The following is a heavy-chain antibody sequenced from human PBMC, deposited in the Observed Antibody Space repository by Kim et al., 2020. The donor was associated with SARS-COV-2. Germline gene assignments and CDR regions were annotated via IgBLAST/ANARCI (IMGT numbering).Heavy chain of an antibody. V-gene: IGHV4-31*03. Sequence: SDTLSLTCTVSGGSISSGGYYWSWIRQHPGKGLEWIGYIYYSGSSYYNPSLKSRVTISVDTSKNQFSLKLSSVTAADTAVYYCARVLGAITIFGVVIVNWFDPWGQGTLVTVSS. CDR1: GGSISSGGYY. D-gene: IGHD3-3*01. CDR2: IYYSGSS. CDR3: ARVLGAITIFGVVIVNWFDP. J-gene: IGHJ5*02.